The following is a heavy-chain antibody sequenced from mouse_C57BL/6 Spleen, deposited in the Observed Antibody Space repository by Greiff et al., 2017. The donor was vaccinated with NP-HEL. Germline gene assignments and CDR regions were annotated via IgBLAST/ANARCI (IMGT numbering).Heavy chain of an antibody. CDR3: ARGYGSSSLDV. J-gene: IGHJ1*03. V-gene: IGHV3-6*01. CDR2: ISYDGSN. Sequence: DVQLQESGPGLVKPSQSLSLTCSVTGYSITSGYYWNWIRQFPGNKLEWMGYISYDGSNNYNPSLKNRISITRDTSKNQFFLKLNSVTTEDTATYYCARGYGSSSLDVWGTGTTVTVSS. D-gene: IGHD1-1*01. CDR1: GYSITSGYY.